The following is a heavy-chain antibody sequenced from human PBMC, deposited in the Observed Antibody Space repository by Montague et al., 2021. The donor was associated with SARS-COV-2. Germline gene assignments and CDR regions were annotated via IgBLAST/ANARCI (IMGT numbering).Heavy chain of an antibody. CDR3: ARGADYDFWSGFLRYKWFDP. Sequence: SETLSLTCAVYSGSLSGYYWAWIRQTPAKGLEWIGEINHSGSTNYNPSLKSRLIISVDTSKKQFSLKLNSMTAADTAVYYCARGADYDFWSGFLRYKWFDPWGLGTPVTVSS. J-gene: IGHJ5*02. CDR2: INHSGST. D-gene: IGHD3-3*01. CDR1: SGSLSGYY. V-gene: IGHV4-34*01.